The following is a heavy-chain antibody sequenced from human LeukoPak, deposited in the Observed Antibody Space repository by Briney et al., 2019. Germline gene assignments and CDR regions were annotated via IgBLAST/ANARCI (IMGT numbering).Heavy chain of an antibody. V-gene: IGHV3-30-3*01. CDR3: ARDPGSSGYYFTNYYYGMDV. CDR2: ISYDGSNK. D-gene: IGHD3-22*01. CDR1: GFTFSSYA. Sequence: GGSLRLSYAASGFTFSSYAMHWVRQAPGKGLEWVAVISYDGSNKYYADSVKGRFTISRDNSKNTLYLQMNSLRAEDTAVYYCARDPGSSGYYFTNYYYGMDVWGQGTTVTVSS. J-gene: IGHJ6*02.